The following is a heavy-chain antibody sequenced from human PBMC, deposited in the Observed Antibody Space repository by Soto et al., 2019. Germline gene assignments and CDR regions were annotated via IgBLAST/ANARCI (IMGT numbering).Heavy chain of an antibody. CDR1: GDSISTFY. CDR2: VYYTGST. D-gene: IGHD3-22*01. V-gene: IGHV4-59*01. J-gene: IGHJ4*02. Sequence: PSETLSLTCTVSGDSISTFYWGWVRPSPGKELEWIGYVYYTGSTNYNPSLKSRVTISVDRSKNQFSLKLTSANAADTAVYYCTRGRTVRNYADDSSDYFYFFDYWGQGTRVTVSS. CDR3: TRGRTVRNYADDSSDYFYFFDY.